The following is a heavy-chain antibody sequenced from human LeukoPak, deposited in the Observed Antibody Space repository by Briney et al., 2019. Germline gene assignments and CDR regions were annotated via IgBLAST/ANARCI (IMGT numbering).Heavy chain of an antibody. Sequence: SETLSLTCAVYGGSFSGYYWSWIRQPPGKGLEWIGEINHSGNTNYNPSLKSRVTISVDTSKNQFSLKLSSVTAADTAVYYCARLRFLEWSSFDYWGQGTLVTVSS. V-gene: IGHV4-34*01. CDR1: GGSFSGYY. J-gene: IGHJ4*02. CDR2: INHSGNT. CDR3: ARLRFLEWSSFDY. D-gene: IGHD3-3*01.